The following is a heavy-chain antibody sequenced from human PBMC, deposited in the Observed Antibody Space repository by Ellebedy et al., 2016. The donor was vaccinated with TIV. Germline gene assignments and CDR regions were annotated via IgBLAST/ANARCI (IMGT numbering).Heavy chain of an antibody. V-gene: IGHV3-30*01. CDR1: GFTFSSYA. Sequence: GGSLRLSCAASGFTFSSYAMHWVRQAPGKGLEWVAVISYDGSNKYYADSVKGRFTISRDNSKNTLYLQMNSLRAEDTAVYYCARIAVAGTLGDYFDYWGQGTLVTVSS. J-gene: IGHJ4*02. CDR3: ARIAVAGTLGDYFDY. CDR2: ISYDGSNK. D-gene: IGHD6-19*01.